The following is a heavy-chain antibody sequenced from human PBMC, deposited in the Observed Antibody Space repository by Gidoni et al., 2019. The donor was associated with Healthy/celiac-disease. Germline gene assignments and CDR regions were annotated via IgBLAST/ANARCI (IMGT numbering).Heavy chain of an antibody. Sequence: TNYAQKFQGRVTMTRDTSISTAYMELSRLRSDDTAVYYCAREVDYWGQGTLVTVSS. CDR3: AREVDY. CDR2: T. J-gene: IGHJ4*02. V-gene: IGHV1-2*02.